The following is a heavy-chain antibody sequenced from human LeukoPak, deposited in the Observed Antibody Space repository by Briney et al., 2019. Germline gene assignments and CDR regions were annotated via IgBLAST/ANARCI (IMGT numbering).Heavy chain of an antibody. CDR2: INEDGSFT. CDR1: GFSFSGYW. V-gene: IGHV3-74*01. Sequence: GGSVRLSCAASGFSFSGYWMHWVRQAPGKGLVWVSRINEDGSFTSYADSVKGRFTVSRDNAKNTLYLQMNSLRAEDTAVYYCARDLVMVNTPGDDFDYWGRGTLVTVSS. D-gene: IGHD2-21*01. J-gene: IGHJ4*02. CDR3: ARDLVMVNTPGDDFDY.